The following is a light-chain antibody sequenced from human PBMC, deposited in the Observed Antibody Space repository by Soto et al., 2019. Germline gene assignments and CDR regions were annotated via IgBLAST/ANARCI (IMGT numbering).Light chain of an antibody. V-gene: IGKV3-15*01. CDR3: QQYNSYPST. CDR1: QSVRSE. J-gene: IGKJ2*01. Sequence: EIVMTQSPASLSVSPGERVTLSCRASQSVRSELAWYQQKSGQPPRLLIYGASTRATGIPARFSGSGSGTEFTLTINDLQSEDFATYYCQQYNSYPSTFGQGTKLEIK. CDR2: GAS.